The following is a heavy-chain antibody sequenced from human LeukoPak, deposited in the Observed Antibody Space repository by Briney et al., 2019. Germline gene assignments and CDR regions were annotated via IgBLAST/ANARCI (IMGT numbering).Heavy chain of an antibody. CDR3: TREDY. V-gene: IGHV1-2*02. CDR2: INSNSGDT. CDR1: GYTFTGYY. J-gene: IGHJ4*02. Sequence: ASVKVSCKASGYTFTGYYLHWVRQAPGQGLEWMGWINSNSGDTNYARKFQGRVTMTRDTSISTAYMELSRLKSDDTAVYYCTREDYWGQGTLVTVSS.